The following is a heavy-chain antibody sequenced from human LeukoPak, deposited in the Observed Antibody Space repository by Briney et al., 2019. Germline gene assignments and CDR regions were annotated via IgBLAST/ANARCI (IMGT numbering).Heavy chain of an antibody. Sequence: GSLRLSCTASGFTVSSNYMSWVRQAPGKGLEWVSVIDSVKGRFTIFRDNPKNTLYLQMNSLRAEDTALYYCAKRGDSGACNDYWGQGTLATVSS. D-gene: IGHD2-21*01. V-gene: IGHV3-53*01. CDR2: I. CDR3: AKRGDSGACNDY. CDR1: GFTVSSNY. J-gene: IGHJ4*02.